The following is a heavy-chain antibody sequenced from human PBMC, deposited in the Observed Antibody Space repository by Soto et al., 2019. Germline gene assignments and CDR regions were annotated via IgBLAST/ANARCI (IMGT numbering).Heavy chain of an antibody. CDR3: ARAYADDAFDI. CDR2: INAGNGNT. CDR1: GYTFTSYA. Sequence: ASVKVSCKASGYTFTSYAMHWVRQAPGQRLKWMGWINAGNGNTEYSQKFQGRVTITRDTSASTAYMELSSLRSEDTAVYYCARAYADDAFDIWGQATMVTVSS. V-gene: IGHV1-3*01. J-gene: IGHJ3*02. D-gene: IGHD4-17*01.